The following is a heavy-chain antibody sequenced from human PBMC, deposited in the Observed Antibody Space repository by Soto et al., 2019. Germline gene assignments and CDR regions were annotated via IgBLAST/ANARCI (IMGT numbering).Heavy chain of an antibody. Sequence: GGSLRLSCAASGFTFSSYGIHWVRQAPGKGLEWVAVISYDGSNKYYADSVKGRFTISRDNSKNTLYLQMNSLRAEDTAVYYCAKDVDTAMVNWFDPWGQGTLVTVSS. CDR3: AKDVDTAMVNWFDP. CDR2: ISYDGSNK. V-gene: IGHV3-30*18. D-gene: IGHD5-18*01. J-gene: IGHJ5*02. CDR1: GFTFSSYG.